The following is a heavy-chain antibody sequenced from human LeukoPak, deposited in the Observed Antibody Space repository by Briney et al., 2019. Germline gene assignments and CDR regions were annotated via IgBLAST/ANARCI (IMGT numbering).Heavy chain of an antibody. CDR1: GGTFSSYA. J-gene: IGHJ5*02. Sequence: SVKVSCKASGGTFSSYAISWVRQAPGQGLEWMGGIIPIFGTASYAQKFQGRVTITTDESTSTAYMELSSLRSEDTAVYYCAREWQLVGWFDPWAREPWSPSPQ. CDR2: IIPIFGTA. CDR3: AREWQLVGWFDP. D-gene: IGHD6-6*01. V-gene: IGHV1-69*05.